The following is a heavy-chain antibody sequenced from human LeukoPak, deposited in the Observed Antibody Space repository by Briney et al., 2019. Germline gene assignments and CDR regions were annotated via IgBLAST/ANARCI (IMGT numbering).Heavy chain of an antibody. CDR1: GYTFISYG. CDR3: ARESYMGY. J-gene: IGHJ4*02. Sequence: SVKVSCKASGYTFISYGISWVRQAPGQGLEWMGGIIPIFGTANYAQKFQGRVTITADESTSTAYMELSSLRSEDTAVYYCARESYMGYWGQGTLVTVSS. D-gene: IGHD3-16*01. V-gene: IGHV1-69*13. CDR2: IIPIFGTA.